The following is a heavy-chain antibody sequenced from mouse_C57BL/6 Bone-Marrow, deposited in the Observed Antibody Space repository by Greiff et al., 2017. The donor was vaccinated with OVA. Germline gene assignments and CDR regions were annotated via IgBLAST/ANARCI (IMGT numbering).Heavy chain of an antibody. D-gene: IGHD1-1*01. CDR1: GYTFTSYW. CDR3: ARGDYGSRTWYFDV. J-gene: IGHJ1*03. V-gene: IGHV1-64*01. CDR2: IHPNSGST. Sequence: QVQLQQPGAELVKPGASVKLSCKASGYTFTSYWMHWVKQRPGQGLEWIGMIHPNSGSTNYNEKFKSKATLTVDTSSSTAYMQLSSLTSEDSAVYYCARGDYGSRTWYFDVWGTGTTVTVSS.